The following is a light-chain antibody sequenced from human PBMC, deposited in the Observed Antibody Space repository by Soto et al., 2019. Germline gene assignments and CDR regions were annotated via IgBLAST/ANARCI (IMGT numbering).Light chain of an antibody. CDR3: QQYNNWPLT. J-gene: IGKJ4*01. CDR1: QSVSSN. CDR2: GAS. Sequence: EIVMTQSPATLSVSPGERATLSCRASQSVSSNLAWYQQKPGQAPRLLIYGASTGATGIPARFSGSGSGTECTLTISSLQSEDFAVYYCQQYNNWPLTFGGGTKVEIK. V-gene: IGKV3-15*01.